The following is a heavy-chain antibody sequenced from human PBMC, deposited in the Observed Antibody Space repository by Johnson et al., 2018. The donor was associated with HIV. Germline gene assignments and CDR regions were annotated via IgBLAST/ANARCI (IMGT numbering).Heavy chain of an antibody. Sequence: QVQLVESGGGVVQPGGSLRLSCAASGFTFSSYGMHWVRQAPGKGLEWVAFIRYDGSNKYYADSVKGRFPISRDNSKTTLYLQMNSLRAEDTALYYCARERPGYGGHDAFDIWGQGTMVTVSS. D-gene: IGHD4-23*01. J-gene: IGHJ3*02. V-gene: IGHV3-30*02. CDR2: IRYDGSNK. CDR1: GFTFSSYG. CDR3: ARERPGYGGHDAFDI.